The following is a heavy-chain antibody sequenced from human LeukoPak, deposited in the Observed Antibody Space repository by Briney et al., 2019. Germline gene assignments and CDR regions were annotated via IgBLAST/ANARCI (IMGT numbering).Heavy chain of an antibody. CDR3: ARVLTAYYFDY. CDR1: GFTFDDYA. Sequence: GRSLRLSCAASGFTFDDYAMHWVRQAPGKRLEWVSGISWNSGSIGYADTVKGRFTISRDNAKNSLYLQMNSLRAEDTAVYYCARVLTAYYFDYWGQGALVTVSS. V-gene: IGHV3-9*01. D-gene: IGHD4/OR15-4a*01. J-gene: IGHJ4*02. CDR2: ISWNSGSI.